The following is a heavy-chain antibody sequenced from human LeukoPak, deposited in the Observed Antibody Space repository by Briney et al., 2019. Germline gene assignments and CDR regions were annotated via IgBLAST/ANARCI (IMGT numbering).Heavy chain of an antibody. Sequence: SETLSLTCAVYGGSFSGYYWSWIRQPPGKGLEWIGEINHSGSTNYNPSLKSRVTISVDTSKNQFSLKLSSVTAADTAMYYCARGMNSVGATAGYDYWGQGTLVTVSS. V-gene: IGHV4-34*01. D-gene: IGHD1-26*01. J-gene: IGHJ4*02. CDR2: INHSGST. CDR3: ARGMNSVGATAGYDY. CDR1: GGSFSGYY.